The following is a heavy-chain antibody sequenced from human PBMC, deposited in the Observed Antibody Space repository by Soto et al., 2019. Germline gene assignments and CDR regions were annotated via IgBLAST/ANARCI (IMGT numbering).Heavy chain of an antibody. CDR1: GFTFSSYA. CDR3: AKGGPGAPSGSYYVSQQPNRYYFDY. CDR2: ISGSGGST. J-gene: IGHJ4*02. V-gene: IGHV3-23*01. D-gene: IGHD1-26*01. Sequence: PGGSLRLSCAASGFTFSSYAMSWVRQAPGKGLEWVSAISGSGGSTYYADSVKGRFTISRDNSKNTLYLQMNSLRAEDTAVYYCAKGGPGAPSGSYYVSQQPNRYYFDYWGQGTLVTVSS.